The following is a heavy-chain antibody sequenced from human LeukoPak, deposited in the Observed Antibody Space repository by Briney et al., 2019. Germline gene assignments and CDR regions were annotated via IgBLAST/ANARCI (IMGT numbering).Heavy chain of an antibody. V-gene: IGHV1-69*13. D-gene: IGHD6-13*01. CDR2: IIPIFGTA. CDR1: GGTFSSYA. Sequence: ASVKVSCKASGGTFSSYAISWVRQAPGQGLEWMGGIIPIFGTANYAQKFQGRVTITADESTSTAYMELSSLRSEDTAVYYCVGYTKQYSSSWYGNFDYWGQGTLVTVSS. J-gene: IGHJ4*02. CDR3: VGYTKQYSSSWYGNFDY.